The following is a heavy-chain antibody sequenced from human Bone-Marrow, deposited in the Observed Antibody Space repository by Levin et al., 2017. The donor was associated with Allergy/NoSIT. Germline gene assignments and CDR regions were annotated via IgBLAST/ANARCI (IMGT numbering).Heavy chain of an antibody. J-gene: IGHJ6*02. V-gene: IGHV3-33*01. D-gene: IGHD3-10*01. Sequence: GESLKISCAASGFTFSSYGMHWVRQAPGKGLEWVAVIWYDGSNKYYADSVKGRFTISRDNSKNTLYLQMNSLRAEDTAVYYCARDAYYGSGSYYNKGSYYYDYGMDVWGQGTTVTVSS. CDR3: ARDAYYGSGSYYNKGSYYYDYGMDV. CDR1: GFTFSSYG. CDR2: IWYDGSNK.